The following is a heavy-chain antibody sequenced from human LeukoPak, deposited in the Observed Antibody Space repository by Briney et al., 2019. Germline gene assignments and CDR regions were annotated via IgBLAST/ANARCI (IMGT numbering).Heavy chain of an antibody. CDR3: ARGGFYCGDDCYVDY. CDR1: GESFSAYY. D-gene: IGHD2-21*02. V-gene: IGHV4-34*01. Sequence: SETLSLTCAGYGESFSAYYWSWIRQSPGKGLEWIAEINHRGDTNYNPSVKSRVTISIDTSKNQFSLKVRSLTAADTAAYYCARGGFYCGDDCYVDYWGQGTLVTVSS. J-gene: IGHJ4*02. CDR2: INHRGDT.